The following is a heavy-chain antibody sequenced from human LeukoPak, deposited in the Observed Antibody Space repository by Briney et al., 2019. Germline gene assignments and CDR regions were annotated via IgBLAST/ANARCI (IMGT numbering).Heavy chain of an antibody. J-gene: IGHJ4*02. Sequence: GGSLRLSCAASGFTFSSYSMNWVRQAPGKGLEWVSSISSSSYIYYADSVKGRFTISRDNAKNSLYLQMNTLRAEDTAVYYCARGRGWTYDSWGRGTLVTVSS. V-gene: IGHV3-21*01. CDR2: ISSSSYI. CDR3: ARGRGWTYDS. CDR1: GFTFSSYS. D-gene: IGHD3/OR15-3a*01.